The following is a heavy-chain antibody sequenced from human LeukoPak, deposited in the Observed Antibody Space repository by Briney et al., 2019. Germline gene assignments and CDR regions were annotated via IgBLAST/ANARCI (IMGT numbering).Heavy chain of an antibody. CDR3: ARHQGYASSWYADY. D-gene: IGHD6-13*01. CDR2: IHYSGNT. Sequence: SETLSLTCTVSGGSISSYYWSWIRQPPGKGLEWIGYIHYSGNTNYNPYLKSRVTISADTSKNQFSLKLNSVTAADTAVYYCARHQGYASSWYADYWGQGALVTVSS. J-gene: IGHJ4*02. V-gene: IGHV4-59*01. CDR1: GGSISSYY.